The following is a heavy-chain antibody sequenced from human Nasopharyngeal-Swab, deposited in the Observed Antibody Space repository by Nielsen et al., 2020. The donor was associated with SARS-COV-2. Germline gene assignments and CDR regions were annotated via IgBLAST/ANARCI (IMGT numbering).Heavy chain of an antibody. V-gene: IGHV3-11*04. CDR1: GFTFSDYS. Sequence: GESLKISCAASGFTFSDYSMSWIRQAPGKGPECVSFMSSTTGTIYYADSVKGRFTISRDNAKNTLSLQMNSLRAEDSAVYYCAREKYYYGDYERWGQGTLVTVSS. CDR2: MSSTTGTI. CDR3: AREKYYYGDYER. J-gene: IGHJ4*02. D-gene: IGHD4-17*01.